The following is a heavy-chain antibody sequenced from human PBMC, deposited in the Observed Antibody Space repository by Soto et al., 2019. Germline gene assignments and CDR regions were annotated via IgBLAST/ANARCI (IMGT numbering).Heavy chain of an antibody. Sequence: EVQLLESGGGLVQPGGSLRLSCAASGFTFSTYAMSWVRQAPGKGLEWVSAISGSGGSTYYADSVKGRFTISRDNSKNTLYLKMNSLRAEDTAVYYCAKRGGIVGATYFDYWGQGTLVTVSS. CDR3: AKRGGIVGATYFDY. D-gene: IGHD1-26*01. V-gene: IGHV3-23*01. J-gene: IGHJ4*02. CDR2: ISGSGGST. CDR1: GFTFSTYA.